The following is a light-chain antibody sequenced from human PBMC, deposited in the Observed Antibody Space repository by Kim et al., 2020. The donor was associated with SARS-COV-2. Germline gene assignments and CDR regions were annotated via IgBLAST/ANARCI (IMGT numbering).Light chain of an antibody. CDR1: SSNIGHNP. CDR3: AAWDGSLKHYV. CDR2: NNN. J-gene: IGLJ1*01. Sequence: GQRVTISCFGSSSNIGHNPVNWYQHLPGTAPKLFIYNNNQRPSGVPDRFSASKSGTSASLAISGLHSQDEAEYYCAAWDGSLKHYVFGTGTKVTVL. V-gene: IGLV1-44*01.